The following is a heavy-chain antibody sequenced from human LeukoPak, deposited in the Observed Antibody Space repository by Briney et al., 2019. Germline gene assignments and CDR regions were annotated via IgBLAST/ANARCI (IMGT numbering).Heavy chain of an antibody. CDR1: GDSISNNNYY. Sequence: SETLSLTCTVSGDSISNNNYYWGWIRQPPGKGLEWIATIYYSGNTYYNPSLKSRVTISLDTSKNQFSLNLSSVTAADTAVYYCARKKTGATNGLDVWGQGTTVTVSS. CDR2: IYYSGNT. D-gene: IGHD1-1*01. V-gene: IGHV4-39*01. CDR3: ARKKTGATNGLDV. J-gene: IGHJ6*02.